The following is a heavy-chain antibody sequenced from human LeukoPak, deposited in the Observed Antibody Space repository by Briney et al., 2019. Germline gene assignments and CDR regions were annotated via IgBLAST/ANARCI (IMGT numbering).Heavy chain of an antibody. V-gene: IGHV4-31*03. J-gene: IGHJ4*02. CDR3: ARAGYSYGYGGYYFDY. CDR1: GGSISSGGYY. D-gene: IGHD5-18*01. Sequence: PSETLALTCTVSGGSISSGGYYWSWIRQHPGKGLEWIGYIYYSGSTYYNPSLKSRVTISVDTSKNQFSLKLSSVTAADTAVYYCARAGYSYGYGGYYFDYWGQGTLVSVSS. CDR2: IYYSGST.